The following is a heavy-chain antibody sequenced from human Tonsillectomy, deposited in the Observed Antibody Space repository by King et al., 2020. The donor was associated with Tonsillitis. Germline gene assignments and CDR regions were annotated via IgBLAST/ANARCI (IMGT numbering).Heavy chain of an antibody. CDR3: AKVTLTGDYDTYFDN. CDR2: LTDIGSRT. V-gene: IGHV3-23*04. J-gene: IGHJ4*02. Sequence: VQLVESGGAWIQPGGSLRLSCAASGFTFSIYTMTWVRQAPGKGLEWVSVLTDIGSRTFSADSVRGRFTISRDNSKNTLFLQMNSLRDEDTSVYYCAKVTLTGDYDTYFDNWGQGTLVTVSS. CDR1: GFTFSIYT. D-gene: IGHD3-9*01.